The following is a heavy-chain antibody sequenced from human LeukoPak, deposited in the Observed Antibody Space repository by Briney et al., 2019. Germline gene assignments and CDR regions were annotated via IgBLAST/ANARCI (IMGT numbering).Heavy chain of an antibody. CDR2: VYNSGNT. Sequence: SETLSLTCTVFVSGGSISPYYWSWIRQPPGKGLEWIGYVYNSGNTDHNPSLRSRVIISIDTSENQISLKLNSVTAADTAVYYCARDCSSSCSPYYGMDVWGQGTTVTVSS. D-gene: IGHD2-2*01. CDR3: ARDCSSSCSPYYGMDV. CDR1: GGSISPYY. V-gene: IGHV4-59*01. J-gene: IGHJ6*02.